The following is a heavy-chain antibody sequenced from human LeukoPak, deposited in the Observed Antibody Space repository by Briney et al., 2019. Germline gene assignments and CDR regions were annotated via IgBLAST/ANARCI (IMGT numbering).Heavy chain of an antibody. CDR1: GFTFSSYI. J-gene: IGHJ4*02. CDR2: IKGSAEAP. D-gene: IGHD3-22*01. CDR3: ARDHESSGYPTPDY. V-gene: IGHV3-23*01. Sequence: GGSLRLSCEASGFTFSSYIMTWVRQAPGKGLEWVSTIKGSAEAPFYAGSVKDRFTISRDNSKNTLYLQMNSLRADDTALYFCARDHESSGYPTPDYWGQGTLVSVSS.